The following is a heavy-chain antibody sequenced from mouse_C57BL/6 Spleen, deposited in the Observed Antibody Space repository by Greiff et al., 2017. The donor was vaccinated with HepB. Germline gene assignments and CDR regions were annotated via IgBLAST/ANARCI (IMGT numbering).Heavy chain of an antibody. Sequence: QVQLQQPGAELVRPGTSVKLSCKASGYTFTSYWMHWVKQRPGQGLEWIGVIDPSDSYTNYNQKFKGKATLTVDTSSSTAYMQLSILTSEDSAVYYCARSDDGYYFDYWGQGTTLTVSS. CDR2: IDPSDSYT. V-gene: IGHV1-59*01. J-gene: IGHJ2*01. CDR3: ARSDDGYYFDY. CDR1: GYTFTSYW. D-gene: IGHD2-3*01.